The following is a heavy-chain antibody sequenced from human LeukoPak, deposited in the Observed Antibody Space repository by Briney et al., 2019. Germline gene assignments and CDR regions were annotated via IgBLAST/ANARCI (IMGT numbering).Heavy chain of an antibody. V-gene: IGHV4-59*06. D-gene: IGHD5-12*01. CDR3: ASGGDWFDP. CDR2: IYYSGST. Sequence: KASETLSLTCTVSGGSISSYYWSWIRQPPGKGLEWIGYIYYSGSTYYNPSLKSRVTISVDTSKNQFSLKLSSVTAADTAVYYCASGGDWFDPWGQGTLVTVSS. J-gene: IGHJ5*02. CDR1: GGSISSYY.